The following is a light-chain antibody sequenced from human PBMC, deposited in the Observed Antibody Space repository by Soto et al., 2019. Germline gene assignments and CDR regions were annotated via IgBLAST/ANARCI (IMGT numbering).Light chain of an antibody. CDR2: DVS. CDR1: SSDVGGYNY. Sequence: QSVLTQPASVSGSPGQSITISCTGTSSDVGGYNYVSWYQQHPGKAPKLVIYDVSSRPSGVSNRFSGSKSGNTASLTISGLQAEDEADYYCSSYTSSSLYVFGTGTKVTVL. CDR3: SSYTSSSLYV. J-gene: IGLJ1*01. V-gene: IGLV2-14*01.